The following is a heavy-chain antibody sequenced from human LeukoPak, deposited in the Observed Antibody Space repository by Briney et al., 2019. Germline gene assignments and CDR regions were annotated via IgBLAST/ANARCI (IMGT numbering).Heavy chain of an antibody. CDR1: GFTFSSYS. CDR2: ISSSSSTI. CDR3: ARGRGYSLW. V-gene: IGHV3-48*04. D-gene: IGHD5-18*01. J-gene: IGHJ4*02. Sequence: PGGSLRLSCAASGFTFSSYSMNWVRQAPGKGLEWVSYISSSSSTIYYADSVKGRFTISRDNARNSQYLQMNSLRAEDTAVYYCARGRGYSLWWGQGTLVTVSS.